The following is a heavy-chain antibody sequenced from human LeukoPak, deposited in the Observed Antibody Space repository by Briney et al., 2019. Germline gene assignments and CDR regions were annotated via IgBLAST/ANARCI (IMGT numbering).Heavy chain of an antibody. Sequence: ASVKVSCKASGYTFSDYYIHWVRQAPGQGLEWMGWINPNSGGTNFAQKFRDRVTMTRDTSISTAYMEVSRLRSDDTAVYYCARGLTGTTRGRFDYWGQGTLVTVSS. V-gene: IGHV1-2*02. CDR3: ARGLTGTTRGRFDY. CDR1: GYTFSDYY. CDR2: INPNSGGT. D-gene: IGHD1-1*01. J-gene: IGHJ4*02.